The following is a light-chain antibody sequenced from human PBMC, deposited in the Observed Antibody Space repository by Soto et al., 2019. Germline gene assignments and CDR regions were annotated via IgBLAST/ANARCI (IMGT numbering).Light chain of an antibody. V-gene: IGKV3-15*01. Sequence: EIIMTQSPATLSVSPGERATLSCRASQSVSSNLAWYRQRPGQAPRLLIYGTSTRATGIPDRFSGSGSGTEVTHTISSLQSEDFAVYYCQQYDSWPPLFTFGPGTKVYLK. CDR3: QQYDSWPPLFT. CDR2: GTS. J-gene: IGKJ3*01. CDR1: QSVSSN.